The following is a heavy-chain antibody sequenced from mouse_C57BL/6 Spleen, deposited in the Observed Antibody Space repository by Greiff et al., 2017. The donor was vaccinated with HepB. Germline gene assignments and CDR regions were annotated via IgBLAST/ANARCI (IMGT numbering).Heavy chain of an antibody. D-gene: IGHD2-1*01. Sequence: VKLQESDAELVKPGASVKISCKVSGYTFTDHTIHWMKQRPEQGLEWIGYIYPRDGSTKYNEKFKGKATLTADKSSSTAYMQLISLTSEDSAVYFCARGGYGNYGPYFDYWGQGTTLTVSS. CDR2: IYPRDGST. CDR3: ARGGYGNYGPYFDY. CDR1: GYTFTDHT. J-gene: IGHJ2*01. V-gene: IGHV1-78*01.